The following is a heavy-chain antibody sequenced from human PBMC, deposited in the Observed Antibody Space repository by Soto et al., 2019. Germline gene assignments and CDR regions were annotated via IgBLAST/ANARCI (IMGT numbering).Heavy chain of an antibody. Sequence: DVQLLESGGHLVQPGGSLRLSCAASGFTFSSYAMSWGRQAPGKGLEWVSSVSAGGDMTYYSDSVKGRFTISRDNSNNALFLQVNSLRIEDTALYYCARGDRGGSGSPASYYYSGLDVWGQGTTVTVS. CDR1: GFTFSSYA. V-gene: IGHV3-23*01. J-gene: IGHJ6*02. CDR3: ARGDRGGSGSPASYYYSGLDV. D-gene: IGHD3-10*01. CDR2: VSAGGDMT.